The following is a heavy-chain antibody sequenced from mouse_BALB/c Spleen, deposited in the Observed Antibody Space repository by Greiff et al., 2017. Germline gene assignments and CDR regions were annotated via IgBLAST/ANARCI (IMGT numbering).Heavy chain of an antibody. Sequence: QVQLQQSGAELVRPGVSVKISCKGSGYTFTDYAMHWVKQSHAKSLEWIGVISTYYGDTSYNQKFKGKATMTVDKSSSTAYMELARLTSEDSAIYYCARGVHSDYWGQGTSDTVSS. V-gene: IGHV1S137*01. CDR3: ARGVHSDY. J-gene: IGHJ4*01. CDR2: ISTYYGDT. CDR1: GYTFTDYA.